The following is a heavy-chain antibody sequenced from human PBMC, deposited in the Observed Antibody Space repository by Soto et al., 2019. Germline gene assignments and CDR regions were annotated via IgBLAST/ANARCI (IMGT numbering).Heavy chain of an antibody. J-gene: IGHJ3*01. CDR3: ATIYYFCSRHHDSFDV. D-gene: IGHD3-3*01. CDR1: GFTFGRYA. V-gene: IGHV3-23*01. Sequence: EVQLFESGGGLVQPGGSLRLSCAASGFTFGRYAMTWVRQAPGKGLEWVSGINGNGGDTYYADSVKGRFTISRDNPKNTVYLQMNSLRVEDTAVYYCATIYYFCSRHHDSFDVWGQGTLVIVSS. CDR2: INGNGGDT.